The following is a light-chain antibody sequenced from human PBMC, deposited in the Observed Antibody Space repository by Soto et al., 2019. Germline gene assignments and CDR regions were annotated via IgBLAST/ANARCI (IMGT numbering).Light chain of an antibody. V-gene: IGKV1D-16*01. CDR2: AAS. CDR3: QQYNIYPLT. Sequence: DVQMTQSPSSLSASVGDRVTITCRASQDINSYLAWYKQKPGNAPKSLIYAASSLQTGVPSMFSGSESGTDFTLTINNLQPEDSATYYCQQYNIYPLTFGGGTKVEIK. CDR1: QDINSY. J-gene: IGKJ4*01.